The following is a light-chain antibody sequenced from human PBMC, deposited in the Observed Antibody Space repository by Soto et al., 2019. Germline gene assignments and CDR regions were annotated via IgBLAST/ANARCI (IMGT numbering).Light chain of an antibody. V-gene: IGKV1-5*03. CDR3: QHHNNYPFT. CDR2: EAS. CDR1: QSISSW. Sequence: DIQMTQSPSALSASVGDTVTITCRASQSISSWLAWYQQKPGQAPKLLIYEASNLKSGVPSRFSGSESGTDFTLTTSSLHPDDFATYYCQHHNNYPFTFSPGTKVDIK. J-gene: IGKJ3*01.